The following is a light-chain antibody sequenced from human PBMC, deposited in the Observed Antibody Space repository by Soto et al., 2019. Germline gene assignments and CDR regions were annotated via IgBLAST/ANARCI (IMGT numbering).Light chain of an antibody. CDR1: NSDVGGYNS. V-gene: IGLV2-11*01. CDR3: CSYAGSSTNYV. CDR2: SVT. J-gene: IGLJ1*01. Sequence: QSALTQPRSVSGSPGQSVTISCSGTNSDVGGYNSVAWYQQKPGDAPKLVLYSVTRRPSGVPDRFSGSKSGNMASLIISGLQAEDEADSYCCSYAGSSTNYVFGTGTKLTVL.